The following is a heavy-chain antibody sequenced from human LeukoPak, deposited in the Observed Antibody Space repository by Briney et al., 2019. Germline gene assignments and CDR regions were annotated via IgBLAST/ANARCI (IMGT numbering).Heavy chain of an antibody. CDR1: GYTFIDYY. D-gene: IGHD1-26*01. J-gene: IGHJ4*02. V-gene: IGHV7-4-1*02. CDR2: INTNTGNP. Sequence: ASVKVSCKASGYTFIDYYMHWVRQAPGQGLEWMGWINTNTGNPTYAQGFTGRFVFSLDTSVSTAYLQISSLKAEDTAVYYCARVGSGSYQPFDYWGQGTLVTVSS. CDR3: ARVGSGSYQPFDY.